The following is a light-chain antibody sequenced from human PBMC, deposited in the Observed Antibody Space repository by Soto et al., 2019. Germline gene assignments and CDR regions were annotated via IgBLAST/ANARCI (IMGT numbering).Light chain of an antibody. J-gene: IGKJ4*01. CDR3: VQSLQTLT. V-gene: IGKV2-28*01. CDR1: QSLLHTYGSY. CDR2: LGS. Sequence: DIVMTQSPLSLSVTPGEPASISCRSSQSLLHTYGSYLDWYVQKPGQSPQLLIYLGSNRASGVPDRFSGSGSGTNFTLKISRVEADDVGIYYCVQSLQTLTFGGGTKVEIK.